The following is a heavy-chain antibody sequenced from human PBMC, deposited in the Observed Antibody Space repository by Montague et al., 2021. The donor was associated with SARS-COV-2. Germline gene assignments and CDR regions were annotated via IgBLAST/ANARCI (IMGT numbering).Heavy chain of an antibody. V-gene: IGHV3-74*01. CDR3: ARDTVRDYGDSGDY. CDR2: INSDGSST. CDR1: GFTFSSYW. D-gene: IGHD4-17*01. J-gene: IGHJ4*02. Sequence: SLSLSCSASGFTFSSYWMHWVRQAPGKGLVWVSRINSDGSSTSYADSVKGRFTISRDNAKNTLYLQMNSLRAEDTAVYYCARDTVRDYGDSGDYWGQGTLVTVSS.